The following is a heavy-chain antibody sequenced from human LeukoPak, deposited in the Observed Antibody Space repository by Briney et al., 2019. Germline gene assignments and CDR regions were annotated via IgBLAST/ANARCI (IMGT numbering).Heavy chain of an antibody. J-gene: IGHJ4*02. Sequence: PGGSQTLSCAASGFLFSSCWMIWVRQAPGKGREWVASIWEDGSEKTSVDSVKGRFTISSDNAKNSLYLQMDSLRAEDTAVYYCARGPTNGQAFDYWGQGTLVSVSS. V-gene: IGHV3-7*01. CDR2: IWEDGSEK. CDR1: GFLFSSCW. D-gene: IGHD2-8*01. CDR3: ARGPTNGQAFDY.